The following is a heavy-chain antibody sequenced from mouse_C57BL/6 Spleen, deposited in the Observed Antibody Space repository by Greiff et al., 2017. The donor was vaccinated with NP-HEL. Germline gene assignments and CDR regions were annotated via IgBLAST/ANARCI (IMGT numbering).Heavy chain of an antibody. CDR3: ARNGYYDY. V-gene: IGHV14-3*01. D-gene: IGHD2-3*01. Sequence: VQLQQSVAELVRPGASVKLSCTASGFNSKNTYMHWVKQRPEQGLEWIGRIDPANGNNTYAPKVQGKATITADTSSNTAYLQLSSLTSADTAIYYCARNGYYDYWGQGTTLTVSS. CDR1: GFNSKNTY. CDR2: IDPANGNN. J-gene: IGHJ2*01.